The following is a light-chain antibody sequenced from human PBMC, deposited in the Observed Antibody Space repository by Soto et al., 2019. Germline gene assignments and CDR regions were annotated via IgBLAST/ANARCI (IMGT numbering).Light chain of an antibody. Sequence: QSVLTQPPSASGSPGQSVAISCAGTSRDVGRYNYVAWYQQHPGKAPKLIIYEVTQRPSGVPDRFSGSKSGNTASLTVSGLQAEDEADYYCSSYVGSDVFVFGTGTKLTVL. CDR2: EVT. J-gene: IGLJ1*01. V-gene: IGLV2-8*01. CDR3: SSYVGSDVFV. CDR1: SRDVGRYNY.